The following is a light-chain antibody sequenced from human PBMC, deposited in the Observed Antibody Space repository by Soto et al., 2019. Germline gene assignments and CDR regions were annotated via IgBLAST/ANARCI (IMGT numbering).Light chain of an antibody. J-gene: IGLJ1*01. CDR2: EVS. CDR1: SSDVGGYNY. Sequence: QSALTQPPSASGSPGQSVTISCTGTSSDVGGYNYVSWYQQHPGKAPKLMIYEVSQRPSGVPDRFSGSKSGNTASLTVSGLQAEDEADYYCNSYAGSSTRVFGTGTKVTVL. CDR3: NSYAGSSTRV. V-gene: IGLV2-8*01.